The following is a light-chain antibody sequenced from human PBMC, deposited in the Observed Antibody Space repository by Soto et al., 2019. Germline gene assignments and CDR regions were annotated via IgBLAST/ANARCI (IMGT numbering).Light chain of an antibody. J-gene: IGKJ2*01. V-gene: IGKV3-11*01. Sequence: EIVLTQSPATLSLSPGEKATFSCRASQGVSKYLAWYQQKPGQAPRLLIYDASNRATGIPARFSGSGSGTGFILTISSLEAEDFAVYYCQQRSSWPPTFGQGTKLEIK. CDR3: QQRSSWPPT. CDR1: QGVSKY. CDR2: DAS.